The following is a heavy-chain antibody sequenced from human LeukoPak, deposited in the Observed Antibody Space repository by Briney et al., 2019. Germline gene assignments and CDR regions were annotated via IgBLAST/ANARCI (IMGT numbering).Heavy chain of an antibody. Sequence: ASVKVSCKASGYTFSSYGFSWVRQAPGQGLEWTGWISAYNGDTKYAQKLQGRVTMTTDTSTTTAYMELRSLRSDDTAVYYCARVAERHLDYYFDYWGQGTLVTVSS. J-gene: IGHJ4*02. CDR3: ARVAERHLDYYFDY. V-gene: IGHV1-18*01. CDR2: ISAYNGDT. CDR1: GYTFSSYG. D-gene: IGHD6-25*01.